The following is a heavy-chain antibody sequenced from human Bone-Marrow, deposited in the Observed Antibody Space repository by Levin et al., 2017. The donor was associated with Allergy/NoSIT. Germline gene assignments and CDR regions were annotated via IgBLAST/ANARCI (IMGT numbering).Heavy chain of an antibody. D-gene: IGHD3-9*01. J-gene: IGHJ4*02. CDR2: ITTTGDSA. CDR3: VKLGPLIGNHESFHY. CDR1: GFIFSTDA. Sequence: HPGGSLRLSCAASGFIFSTDAMAWVRQAPGKGPEWVSTITTTGDSAYYADSVKGRFTLSRDNSKNTLSLHLNSLRVEDTAVYYCVKLGPLIGNHESFHYWGKGSLVTVSS. V-gene: IGHV3-23*01.